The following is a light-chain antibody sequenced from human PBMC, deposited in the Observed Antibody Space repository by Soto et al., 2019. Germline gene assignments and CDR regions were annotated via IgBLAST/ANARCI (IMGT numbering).Light chain of an antibody. CDR3: QQYHSSPRT. CDR1: QSLRSS. J-gene: IGKJ1*01. Sequence: ETMMTQSPDTLSVSLGERATLSCSASQSLRSSLAWYQQKPGQAPRLLIYGASSRATGLPDRFSGSGSGTDFTLTISRLEPEDFAVYYCQQYHSSPRTFGQGPRWIS. V-gene: IGKV3-20*01. CDR2: GAS.